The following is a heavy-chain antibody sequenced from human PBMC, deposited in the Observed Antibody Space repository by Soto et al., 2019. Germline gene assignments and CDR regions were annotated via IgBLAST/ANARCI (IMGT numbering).Heavy chain of an antibody. D-gene: IGHD6-19*01. CDR2: IYHSGNT. Sequence: AETLSLTCAVSGYSISSGYYCGVIRQPPGKGLEWIGSIYHSGNTYYNPSLKSRVTISVDTSKNHFSLKLSSVTAADTAVYYCARARIVVAGTIVDYWGQGTLVTVSS. CDR1: GYSISSGYY. J-gene: IGHJ4*02. V-gene: IGHV4-38-2*01. CDR3: ARARIVVAGTIVDY.